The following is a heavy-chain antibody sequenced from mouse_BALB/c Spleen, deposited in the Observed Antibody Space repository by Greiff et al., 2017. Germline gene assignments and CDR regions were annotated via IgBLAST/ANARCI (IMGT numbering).Heavy chain of an antibody. CDR3: ARGRGHFDY. J-gene: IGHJ2*01. V-gene: IGHV1S130*01. D-gene: IGHD3-3*01. CDR2: IHPNSGNT. CDR1: FTSSW. Sequence: FTSSWMHWAKQRPGQGLEWIGEIHPNSGNTNYNEKFKGKATLTVDTSSSTADVDLSSLTSEDSAVYYCARGRGHFDYWGQGTTLTVSS.